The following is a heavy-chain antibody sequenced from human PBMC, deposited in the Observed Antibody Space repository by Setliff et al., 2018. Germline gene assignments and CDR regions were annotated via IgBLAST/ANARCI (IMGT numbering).Heavy chain of an antibody. CDR1: GVSISSYY. J-gene: IGHJ6*02. CDR3: ARLSWNGLRYYGLDV. V-gene: IGHV4-59*01. CDR2: IQKSGGT. D-gene: IGHD3-3*01. Sequence: SETLSLTCNVSGVSISSYYWSWIRRPPGKGLESIGYIQKSGGTNYNPALKSRVTISVDTSTNQFSLELRSVTAADTAVYYCARLSWNGLRYYGLDVWGQGTTVTVSS.